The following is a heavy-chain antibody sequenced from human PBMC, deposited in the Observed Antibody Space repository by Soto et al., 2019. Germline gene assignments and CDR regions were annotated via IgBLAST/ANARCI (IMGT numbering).Heavy chain of an antibody. CDR2: IYYSGST. V-gene: IGHV4-59*05. CDR1: GGSMSSYY. Sequence: SETLSLTCTVSGGSMSSYYWSWIRQPPGKGLEWIGSIYYSGSTYYDPSLKSRVTISVDTSKNQFSLKLSSVTAADTAVYYCARQGDDYYYGMDVWGQGTTVTVSS. CDR3: ARQGDDYYYGMDV. J-gene: IGHJ6*02.